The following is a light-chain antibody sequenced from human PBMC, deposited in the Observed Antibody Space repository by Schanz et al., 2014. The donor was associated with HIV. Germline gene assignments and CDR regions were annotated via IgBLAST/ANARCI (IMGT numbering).Light chain of an antibody. V-gene: IGKV1-5*03. CDR1: QSISSW. CDR3: QQYNTYWT. Sequence: DIQMAQSPSALSASVGDRVTITCRASQSISSWLAWYQQRPGKAPNLLIYKASSLEVGVPSRFSGSGSGTEFTLTISSLQPDDFATYYCQQYNTYWTFGQGTKVEIK. J-gene: IGKJ1*01. CDR2: KAS.